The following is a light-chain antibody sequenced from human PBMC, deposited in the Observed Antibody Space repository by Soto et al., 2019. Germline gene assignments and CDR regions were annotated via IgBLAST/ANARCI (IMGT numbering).Light chain of an antibody. Sequence: QSPSSLSASVGDRVTITCRASQSIXTYLSWYQQKPGQAPKVLIYAASRLERGVPSRFSGSGSVTDFALTVSSLQPEDFATYYCQQTYDTPFTFGPGTTV. J-gene: IGKJ3*01. V-gene: IGKV1-39*01. CDR1: QSIXTY. CDR3: QQTYDTPFT. CDR2: AAS.